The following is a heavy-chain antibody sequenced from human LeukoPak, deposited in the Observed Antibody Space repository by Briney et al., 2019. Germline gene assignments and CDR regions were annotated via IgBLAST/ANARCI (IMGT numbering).Heavy chain of an antibody. D-gene: IGHD5-24*01. Sequence: SETLSLTCTVSGGSISSYYWCWIRQPAGKGLEWIGRIYTSGSTNYNPSLKSRVTMSVDTSKNQFSLKLSSVTAADTAVYYCAREGGDGYNWGYYFDYWGQGTLVTVSS. CDR3: AREGGDGYNWGYYFDY. V-gene: IGHV4-4*07. CDR1: GGSISSYY. J-gene: IGHJ4*02. CDR2: IYTSGST.